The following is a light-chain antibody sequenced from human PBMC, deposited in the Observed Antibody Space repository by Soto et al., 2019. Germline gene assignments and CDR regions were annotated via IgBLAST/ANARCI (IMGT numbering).Light chain of an antibody. V-gene: IGKV1-5*01. Sequence: DIQMTQSPSTLSASVGDRVTITCRASQNIANWLAWYQQKPGKTPDLLIYDVSSLESGVPLRFSGSGSGTEFTLTISSLQTDDSATYYCQQYNDEPWTFGQGTKVDI. J-gene: IGKJ1*01. CDR3: QQYNDEPWT. CDR1: QNIANW. CDR2: DVS.